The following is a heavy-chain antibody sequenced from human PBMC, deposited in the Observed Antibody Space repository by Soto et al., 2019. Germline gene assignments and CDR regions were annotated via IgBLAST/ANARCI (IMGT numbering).Heavy chain of an antibody. Sequence: VASVKVSCKASGGTFSSYAISWVRQAPGQGLEWMGGIIPIFGTANYAQKFQGRVTITADESTSTAYMELSSLRSEDTAVYYCASYDSSGSPRYWGQGTLVTVSS. J-gene: IGHJ4*02. CDR2: IIPIFGTA. D-gene: IGHD3-22*01. CDR1: GGTFSSYA. CDR3: ASYDSSGSPRY. V-gene: IGHV1-69*13.